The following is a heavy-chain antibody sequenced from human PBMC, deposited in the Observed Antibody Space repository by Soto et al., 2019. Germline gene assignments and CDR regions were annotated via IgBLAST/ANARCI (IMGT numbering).Heavy chain of an antibody. Sequence: GGSLRLSCAASGFTFSSYGMHWVRQAPGKGLEWVAVISYDGSNKYYADSVKGRFTISRDNSKNTLYLQMNSLRAEDTAVYYCAKELSGTPTIYYYYGMDVWGQGTTVTVSS. CDR1: GFTFSSYG. V-gene: IGHV3-30*18. J-gene: IGHJ6*02. CDR3: AKELSGTPTIYYYYGMDV. D-gene: IGHD1-26*01. CDR2: ISYDGSNK.